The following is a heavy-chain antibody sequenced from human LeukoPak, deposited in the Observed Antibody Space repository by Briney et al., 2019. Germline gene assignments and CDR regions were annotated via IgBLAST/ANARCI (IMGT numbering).Heavy chain of an antibody. J-gene: IGHJ4*02. Sequence: GGSLRLSCAASGFTFSSYGMHWVRQAPGKGLEWVAVIWYDGSNKYYADSVKGRFTISRDNSKNTLYLQMNSLRAEDTAVYYCARDFIREAGLPFDYWGQGTLVTVSS. CDR3: ARDFIREAGLPFDY. CDR2: IWYDGSNK. V-gene: IGHV3-33*01. CDR1: GFTFSSYG.